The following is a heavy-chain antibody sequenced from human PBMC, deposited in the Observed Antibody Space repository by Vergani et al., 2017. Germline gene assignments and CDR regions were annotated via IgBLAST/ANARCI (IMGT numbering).Heavy chain of an antibody. CDR2: IYYSGST. J-gene: IGHJ3*02. CDR3: ARQVTIFGVVRGPDKAFDI. D-gene: IGHD3-3*01. CDR1: GGSISSYY. V-gene: IGHV4-59*08. Sequence: QVQLQESGPGLVKPSETLSLTCTVSGGSISSYYWSWIRQPPGKGLEWIGYIYYSGSTNYNPSLKSRVTISVDTSKNQFSLKLSSVNAADTAVYYCARQVTIFGVVRGPDKAFDIWGQGTMVTVSS.